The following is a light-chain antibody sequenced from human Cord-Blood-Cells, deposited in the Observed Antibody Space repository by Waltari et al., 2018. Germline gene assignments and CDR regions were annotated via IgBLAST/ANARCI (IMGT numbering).Light chain of an antibody. CDR2: DAS. V-gene: IGKV1-5*01. CDR3: QQYNSYPWT. CDR1: QGISSW. J-gene: IGKJ1*01. Sequence: DIQMTQSPYTLSASVGDRVTITCRASQGISSWLAWYQQKPGKAPKLLIYDASRLESGVPSRFSGSGSGTEFTLTISSLQPDDFATYYCQQYNSYPWTFGQGTKVEIK.